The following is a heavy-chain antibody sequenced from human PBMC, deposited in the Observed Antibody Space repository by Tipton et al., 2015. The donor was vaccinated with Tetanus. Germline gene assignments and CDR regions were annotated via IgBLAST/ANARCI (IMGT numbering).Heavy chain of an antibody. CDR2: IYADGTST. D-gene: IGHD2-15*01. J-gene: IGHJ4*02. CDR1: GFMFSAHA. V-gene: IGHV3-23*03. Sequence: SLRLSCAASGFMFSAHAMSWVRQTPGKGLERVSVIYADGTSTYYADSVKGRFTNSRENSRNTLYLQMSGLRAEDTAVYYCVKESLEVGKGYFDYWGQGTLVTVSS. CDR3: VKESLEVGKGYFDY.